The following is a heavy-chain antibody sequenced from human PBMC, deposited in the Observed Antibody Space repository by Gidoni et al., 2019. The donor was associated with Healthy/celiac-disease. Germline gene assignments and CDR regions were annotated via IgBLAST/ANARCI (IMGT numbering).Heavy chain of an antibody. J-gene: IGHJ6*02. CDR1: GGTLSSYA. CDR3: ARSITMIVVVITSDGYGMDV. CDR2: IIPIFGTA. Sequence: QVQLVQSGAEVKKPGSSVKVSCKASGGTLSSYAISWVRQAPGQGLEWMGGIIPIFGTANYAQKFQGRVTITADESTSTAYMELSSLRSEDTAVYYCARSITMIVVVITSDGYGMDVWGQGTTVTVSS. V-gene: IGHV1-69*01. D-gene: IGHD3-22*01.